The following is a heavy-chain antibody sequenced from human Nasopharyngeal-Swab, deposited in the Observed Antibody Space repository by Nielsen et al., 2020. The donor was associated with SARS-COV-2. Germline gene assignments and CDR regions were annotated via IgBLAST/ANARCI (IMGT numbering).Heavy chain of an antibody. CDR2: IWYDGSNK. CDR3: ARDFRFGETTMVDV. J-gene: IGHJ6*02. D-gene: IGHD3-10*01. Sequence: GGSLRLSCAASGFTFSSYGMHWVRQAPGQGLEWVAVIWYDGSNKYYADSVKGRFTISRDNSKNTLYLQMNSLRAEDTAVYYCARDFRFGETTMVDVWGQGTTVTVSS. V-gene: IGHV3-33*01. CDR1: GFTFSSYG.